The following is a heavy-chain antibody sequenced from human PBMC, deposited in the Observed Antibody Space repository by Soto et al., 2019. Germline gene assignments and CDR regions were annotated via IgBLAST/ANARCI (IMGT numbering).Heavy chain of an antibody. D-gene: IGHD4-17*01. CDR1: GGTFSSYA. CDR3: ARDPRYGDFPYYFDY. V-gene: IGHV1-69*06. Sequence: SVKVSCKASGGTFSSYAISWVRQAPGQGLEWMGGIIPIFGTANYAQKFQGRVTITADKSTSTAYMELSSLRSEDTAVYYCARDPRYGDFPYYFDYWGQGTLVTVSS. J-gene: IGHJ4*02. CDR2: IIPIFGTA.